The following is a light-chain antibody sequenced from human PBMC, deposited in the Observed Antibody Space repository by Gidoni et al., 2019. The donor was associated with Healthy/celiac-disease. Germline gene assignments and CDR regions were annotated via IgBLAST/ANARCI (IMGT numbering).Light chain of an antibody. CDR2: WAS. V-gene: IGKV4-1*01. Sequence: DIVMTQSPDSLAVFLGERATINGKSIQSVLSSSNNKNYLAWYKQKPGQPPKLLIYWASTRESGVPDRFSGSGSGTDFTLTISSLQAEDVAVYYCQQYYSTPPYTFGQGTKLEIK. J-gene: IGKJ2*01. CDR1: QSVLSSSNNKNY. CDR3: QQYYSTPPYT.